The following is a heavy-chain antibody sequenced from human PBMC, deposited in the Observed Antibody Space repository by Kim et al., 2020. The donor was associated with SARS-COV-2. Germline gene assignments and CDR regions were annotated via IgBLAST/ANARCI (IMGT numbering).Heavy chain of an antibody. CDR2: ISYDGSNK. Sequence: GGSLRLSCAASGFTFSSYGMHWVRQAPGKGLEWVAVISYDGSNKYYADSVKGRFTISRDNSKNTLYLQMNSLRAEDTAVYYCAKDFIMITFGGSNAFDIWGQGTMVTVSS. V-gene: IGHV3-30*18. CDR3: AKDFIMITFGGSNAFDI. J-gene: IGHJ3*02. CDR1: GFTFSSYG. D-gene: IGHD3-16*01.